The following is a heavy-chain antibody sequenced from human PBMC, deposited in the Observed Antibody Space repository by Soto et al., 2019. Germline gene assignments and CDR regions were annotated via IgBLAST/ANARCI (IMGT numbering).Heavy chain of an antibody. Sequence: XESLKISGKGSGYSFTSYWIGWVLHMPGKGLEWMGIIYPGDSDTRYSPSFQGQVTISADKSISTAYLQWSSLKASDTAMYYCARHHCSSTSCYSDIWGQGTMVTVSS. CDR1: GYSFTSYW. CDR2: IYPGDSDT. D-gene: IGHD2-2*01. CDR3: ARHHCSSTSCYSDI. J-gene: IGHJ3*02. V-gene: IGHV5-51*01.